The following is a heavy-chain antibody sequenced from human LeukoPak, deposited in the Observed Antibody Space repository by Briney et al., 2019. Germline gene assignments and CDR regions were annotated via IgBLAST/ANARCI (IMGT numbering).Heavy chain of an antibody. CDR3: ARGRYSGSYYRFS. CDR2: TSKDGSDT. D-gene: IGHD6-25*01. Sequence: PGGSLRLSCAASGFTFSDYWMRWVRQGPGKGPEWLSRTSKDGSDTFYADAAKGRFTASRDNAKNTVYLQVTNVRPDDTAVYYCARGRYSGSYYRFSWGQGTVVTVAS. J-gene: IGHJ4*02. CDR1: GFTFSDYW. V-gene: IGHV3-74*01.